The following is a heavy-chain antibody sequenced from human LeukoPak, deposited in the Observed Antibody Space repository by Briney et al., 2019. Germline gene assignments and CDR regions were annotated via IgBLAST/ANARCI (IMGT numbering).Heavy chain of an antibody. V-gene: IGHV4-34*01. CDR3: ARDYGDYDRRYFDL. J-gene: IGHJ2*01. D-gene: IGHD4-17*01. CDR2: INHSGST. Sequence: SETLSLTCAVYGGSFSGYYWSWIRQPPGKGLEWIGEINHSGSTNYNPSLKSRVTISVDTSKNQFSLKLSSVTAADTAVYYCARDYGDYDRRYFDLWGRGTQVTVSS. CDR1: GGSFSGYY.